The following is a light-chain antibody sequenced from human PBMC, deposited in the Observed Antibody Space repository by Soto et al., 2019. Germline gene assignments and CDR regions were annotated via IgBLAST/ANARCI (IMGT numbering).Light chain of an antibody. V-gene: IGKV3-11*01. CDR2: DAS. CDR1: QGVSSY. Sequence: EIVLTQSPATLSLSPGERATLSCRASQGVSSYLAWYQQKPGQAPRLLIYDASNRATGIPARFSGSGSGTDFTLTISSLEPEDFAVYYCQQRSNWPRGFTFGPGTKVEIK. J-gene: IGKJ3*01. CDR3: QQRSNWPRGFT.